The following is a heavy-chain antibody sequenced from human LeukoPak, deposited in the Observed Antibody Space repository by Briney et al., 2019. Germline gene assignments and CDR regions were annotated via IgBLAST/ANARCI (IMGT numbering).Heavy chain of an antibody. J-gene: IGHJ4*02. D-gene: IGHD5-24*01. CDR2: IKHDGSEK. Sequence: PGGSLRLSCATSEFTFSSYWMSWVRQAPGKGLEWVANIKHDGSEKYYVDSVRGRFTISRDNAKNSLYLQMNSLRAEDTAVYYCARAERDGYNYYWGQGTLVTVSS. V-gene: IGHV3-7*04. CDR3: ARAERDGYNYY. CDR1: EFTFSSYW.